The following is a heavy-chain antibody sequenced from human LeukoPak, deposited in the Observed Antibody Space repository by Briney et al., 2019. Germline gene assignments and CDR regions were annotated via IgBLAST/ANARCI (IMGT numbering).Heavy chain of an antibody. Sequence: SSGTLSLTCAVYGGSFSGYYWSWIRQPPGKGLEWIGEINHSGSTNYNPSLKSRVTISVDTSKNQFSLKLSSVTAADTAVYYCARGYPVDYWGQGTLVTVSS. CDR2: INHSGST. CDR3: ARGYPVDY. CDR1: GGSFSGYY. J-gene: IGHJ4*02. V-gene: IGHV4-34*01.